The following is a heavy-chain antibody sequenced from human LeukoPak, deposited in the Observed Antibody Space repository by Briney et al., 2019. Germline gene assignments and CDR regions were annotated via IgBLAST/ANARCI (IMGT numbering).Heavy chain of an antibody. V-gene: IGHV3-23*01. CDR1: GFTSSNHG. J-gene: IGHJ4*02. CDR3: AKDDAWLRFGE. Sequence: PGGSLRLSYAASGFTSSNHGMNWVRQAPGKGLEWVSGISPSGDITYYADSVKGRFTISRDNSKNTLYLEVISLTAEDTAVYYCAKDDAWLRFGEWSQGTLVTVSS. CDR2: ISPSGDIT. D-gene: IGHD3-10*01.